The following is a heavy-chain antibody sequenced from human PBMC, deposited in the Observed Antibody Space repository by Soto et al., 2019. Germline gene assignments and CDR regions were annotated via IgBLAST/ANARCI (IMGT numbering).Heavy chain of an antibody. V-gene: IGHV1-2*02. J-gene: IGHJ4*02. D-gene: IGHD3-3*01. Sequence: ASVKVSCKASGYTFTGYYMHWVRQAPGQGLEWMGWINPNSGGTNYAQKFQGRVTMTRDTSISTAYMELSRLRSGGTAVYYCARSRVVIIHFDYWGQGTLVTVSS. CDR1: GYTFTGYY. CDR3: ARSRVVIIHFDY. CDR2: INPNSGGT.